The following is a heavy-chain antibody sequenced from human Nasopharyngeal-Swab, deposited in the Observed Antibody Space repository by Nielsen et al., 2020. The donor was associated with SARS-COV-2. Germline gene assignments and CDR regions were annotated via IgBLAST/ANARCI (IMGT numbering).Heavy chain of an antibody. J-gene: IGHJ4*02. V-gene: IGHV3-9*01. CDR3: AKVDYDSSGYDY. CDR2: ISWNSGSI. D-gene: IGHD3-22*01. Sequence: WICQPPGKGLEWVSGISWNSGSIGYADSVKGRFTISRDNAKNSLYLQMNSLRAEDTALYYCAKVDYDSSGYDYWGQGTLVTVSS.